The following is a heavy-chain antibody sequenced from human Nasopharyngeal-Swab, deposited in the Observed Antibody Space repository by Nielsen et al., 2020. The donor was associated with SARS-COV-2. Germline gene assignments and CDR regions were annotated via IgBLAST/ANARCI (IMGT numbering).Heavy chain of an antibody. V-gene: IGHV4-34*01. CDR2: INHSGST. Sequence: TPSLTRAVYGGSLSGYYWSRIRQPPGKGLEWIGEINHSGSTNYNPSLKSRVTISVDTSKNQFSLKLTSVTAADTAVYYCARMSVYYYGSGSYTLDYWGQGTLVTVSS. J-gene: IGHJ4*02. D-gene: IGHD3-10*01. CDR3: ARMSVYYYGSGSYTLDY. CDR1: GGSLSGYY.